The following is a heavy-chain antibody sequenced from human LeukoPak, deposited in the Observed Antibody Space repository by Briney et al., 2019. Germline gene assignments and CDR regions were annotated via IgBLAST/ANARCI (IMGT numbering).Heavy chain of an antibody. CDR1: GFTFSSYG. Sequence: PGGSLRLSCAASGFTFSSYGMHWVRQAPGKGLEWVAFIGYDGSNKYYADSVKGRFTISRDNSKNTLYLQMNSLRAEDTAVYYCAKDSGRGYCSSTSCYTGAFFDYWGQGTLVTVSS. V-gene: IGHV3-30*02. D-gene: IGHD2-2*02. J-gene: IGHJ4*02. CDR3: AKDSGRGYCSSTSCYTGAFFDY. CDR2: IGYDGSNK.